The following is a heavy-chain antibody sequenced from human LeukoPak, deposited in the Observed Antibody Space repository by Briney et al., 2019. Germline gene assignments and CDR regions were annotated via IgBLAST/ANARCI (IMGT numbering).Heavy chain of an antibody. J-gene: IGHJ4*02. D-gene: IGHD6-13*01. CDR1: GFTFSSYS. V-gene: IGHV3-21*01. Sequence: GGSLRLSCASSGFTFSSYSMNWVRQAPGKGLEWVSSISSSSSYIYYADSVKGRFTISRDNAKNSLYLQMNSLRAEDTAVYYCARDGGLIAAAEDYDYWGQGTLVTVSS. CDR2: ISSSSSYI. CDR3: ARDGGLIAAAEDYDY.